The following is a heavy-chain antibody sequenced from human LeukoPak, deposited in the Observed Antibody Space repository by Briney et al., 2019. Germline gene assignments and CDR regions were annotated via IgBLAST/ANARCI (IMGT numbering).Heavy chain of an antibody. V-gene: IGHV1-8*03. Sequence: ASVKVSCKASGYTFTSYYMHWVRQATGQGLEWMGWMNPNSGNTGYAQKFQGRVTITRNTSISTAYMELSSLRSEDTAVYYCARRGHYCSSTSCSRGWFDPWGQGTLVTVSS. D-gene: IGHD2-2*01. CDR2: MNPNSGNT. CDR1: GYTFTSYY. J-gene: IGHJ5*02. CDR3: ARRGHYCSSTSCSRGWFDP.